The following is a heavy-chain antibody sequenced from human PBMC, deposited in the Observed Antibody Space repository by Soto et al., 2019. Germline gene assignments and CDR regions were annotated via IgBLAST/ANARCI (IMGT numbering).Heavy chain of an antibody. J-gene: IGHJ4*02. CDR1: GGTFSSYA. Sequence: SVKVSCKASGGTFSSYAISWVRQAPGQGLEWMGGIIPIFGTANYAQKFQGRVTITADESTSTAYMELSSLRSEDTAVYYCARDFPGYSSGWYDYWGQGTLVTVSS. CDR3: ARDFPGYSSGWYDY. D-gene: IGHD6-19*01. V-gene: IGHV1-69*13. CDR2: IIPIFGTA.